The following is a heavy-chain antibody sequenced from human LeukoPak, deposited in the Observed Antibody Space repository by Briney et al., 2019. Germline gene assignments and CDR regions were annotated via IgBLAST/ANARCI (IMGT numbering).Heavy chain of an antibody. D-gene: IGHD2-2*03. Sequence: SETLSLTCTVSGGSISSYYWSWIRQPAGKGLEWIGRIYTSGSTNYNPSLKSRVTMSVDTSKNQFSLKLSSVTAADTAVYYCARDGYCSSTSCYYPPDYWGQGTLVTVSS. CDR2: IYTSGST. CDR3: ARDGYCSSTSCYYPPDY. J-gene: IGHJ4*02. V-gene: IGHV4-4*07. CDR1: GGSISSYY.